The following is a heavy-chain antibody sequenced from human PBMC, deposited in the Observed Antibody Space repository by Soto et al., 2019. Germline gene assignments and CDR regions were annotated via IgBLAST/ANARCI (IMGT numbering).Heavy chain of an antibody. D-gene: IGHD1-1*01. J-gene: IGHJ4*02. CDR2: INQGGSEE. CDR1: GFTFTNYW. Sequence: EVHLVESGGGLVQPGGSLRLSCAASGFTFTNYWMTWVRQAPGKGLEWVASINQGGSEEHFVDSVKGRFTISRDNAENSLSLRLNSLRVEDTAMYYCARVWNDGRFDYWGQGTLVTVSS. V-gene: IGHV3-7*01. CDR3: ARVWNDGRFDY.